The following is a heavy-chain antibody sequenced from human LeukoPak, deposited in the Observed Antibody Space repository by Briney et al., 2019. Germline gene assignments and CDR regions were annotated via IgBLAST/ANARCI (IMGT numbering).Heavy chain of an antibody. V-gene: IGHV3-7*01. CDR1: GFTFSSYW. Sequence: QPGGSLRLSCAASGFTFSSYWMSWVRQAPGKGLEWVANIKQDGSEKYYVDSVKGRFTISRDNAKNSLYLQMNSLRAEDTAVYYCARDTALLWFGEYPSANYGMDVWGQGTTVTVSS. J-gene: IGHJ6*02. D-gene: IGHD3-10*01. CDR2: IKQDGSEK. CDR3: ARDTALLWFGEYPSANYGMDV.